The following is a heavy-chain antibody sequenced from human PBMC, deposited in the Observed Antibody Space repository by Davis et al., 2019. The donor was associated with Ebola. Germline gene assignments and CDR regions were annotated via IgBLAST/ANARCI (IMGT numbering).Heavy chain of an antibody. V-gene: IGHV3-23*01. CDR2: ISGSGGST. J-gene: IGHJ4*02. Sequence: PGRSLRPSCPPSAFTFRSHAMSWVRQAPGKGLEWVSAISGSGGSTYYADSVKGRFTISRDNSKNTLYLQMNSLRAEDTAVYYCAKDRGVGADYYFDYWGQGTLVTVSS. D-gene: IGHD1-26*01. CDR1: AFTFRSHA. CDR3: AKDRGVGADYYFDY.